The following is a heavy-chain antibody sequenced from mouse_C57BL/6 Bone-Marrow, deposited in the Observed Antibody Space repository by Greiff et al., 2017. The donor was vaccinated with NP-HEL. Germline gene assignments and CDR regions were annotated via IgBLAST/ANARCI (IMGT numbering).Heavy chain of an antibody. J-gene: IGHJ1*03. CDR2: IDPSDSYT. V-gene: IGHV1-69*01. D-gene: IGHD1-1*01. CDR1: GYTFTSYW. Sequence: QVQLQQPGAELVMPGASVKLSCKASGYTFTSYWMHWVKQRPGQGLEWIGEIDPSDSYTNYNQKFKGKSTLTVDKSSSTAYRQLSSLTSEDSAVYYCARRVYYYGSSPFWYFDVWGTGTTVTVSS. CDR3: ARRVYYYGSSPFWYFDV.